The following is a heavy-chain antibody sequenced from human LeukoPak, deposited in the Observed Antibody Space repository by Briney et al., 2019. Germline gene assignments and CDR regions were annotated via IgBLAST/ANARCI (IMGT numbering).Heavy chain of an antibody. CDR2: ISSSSSYI. CDR3: ARALGDYKGFDP. Sequence: GGSLRLSCAASGFTFSSYSMNWVRQAPGKGLEWVSSISSSSSYIYYADSVKGRFTISRDNAKNSLYLQMNSLRAEDTAVYYCARALGDYKGFDPWGQGTLVTVSS. J-gene: IGHJ5*02. D-gene: IGHD4-11*01. CDR1: GFTFSSYS. V-gene: IGHV3-21*01.